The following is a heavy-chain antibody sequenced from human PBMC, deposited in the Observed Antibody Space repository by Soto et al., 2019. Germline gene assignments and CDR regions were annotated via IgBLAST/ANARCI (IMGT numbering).Heavy chain of an antibody. CDR3: ARGQQWRTDPFDY. Sequence: QVQLVESGGGVVQPGRSLRLSCAASGFTFSSYGMHWVRQAPGKGLEWVAVIWYDGSNKYYADSVKGRFTISRDNSKNTLYLQINSLRAEDTAVYYCARGQQWRTDPFDYWGQGTLVTVSS. V-gene: IGHV3-33*01. J-gene: IGHJ4*02. D-gene: IGHD6-19*01. CDR2: IWYDGSNK. CDR1: GFTFSSYG.